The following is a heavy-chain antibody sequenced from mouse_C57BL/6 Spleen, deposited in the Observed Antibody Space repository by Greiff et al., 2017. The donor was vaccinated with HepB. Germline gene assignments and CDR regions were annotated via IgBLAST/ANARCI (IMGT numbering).Heavy chain of an antibody. V-gene: IGHV1-22*01. CDR2: INPNNGGT. CDR3: AREGYYGSSVDYFDY. D-gene: IGHD1-1*01. J-gene: IGHJ2*01. CDR1: GYTFTDYN. Sequence: VQLKESGPELVKPGASVKMSCKASGYTFTDYNMHWVKQSHGKSLEWIGYINPNNGGTSYNQKFKGKATLTVNKSSSTAYMELRSLTSEDSAVYYCAREGYYGSSVDYFDYWGQGTTLTVSS.